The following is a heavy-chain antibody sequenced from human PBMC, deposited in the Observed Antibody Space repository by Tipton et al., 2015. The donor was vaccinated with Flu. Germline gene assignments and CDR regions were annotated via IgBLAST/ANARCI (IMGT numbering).Heavy chain of an antibody. CDR1: AYSITSDSF. CDR2: VNHLGAT. V-gene: IGHV4-38-2*01. D-gene: IGHD1-7*01. CDR3: VHAPNYYYFDQ. Sequence: TLSLTCDVSAYSITSDSFWGWIRQLPGKGLEWIGTVNHLGATYYNPSLRSRVTASVDTSKKTLSLTLDSLTAADTAVYYCVHAPNYYYFDQWGPGSLVTVSS. J-gene: IGHJ4*02.